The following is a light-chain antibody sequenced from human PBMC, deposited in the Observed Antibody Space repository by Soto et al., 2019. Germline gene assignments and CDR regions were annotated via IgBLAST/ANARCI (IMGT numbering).Light chain of an antibody. V-gene: IGLV2-8*01. CDR3: ASYAGSKGVL. CDR1: GSDVGNYKY. CDR2: EVN. Sequence: QSALTQPPSASGSPGQSVTISCTGTGSDVGNYKYVSWYQQHPGKAPKLVIYEVNKRPSGVPDRFSGSKSGNTASLTVSGLQAEDEADYYCASYAGSKGVLFGGGTKLTVL. J-gene: IGLJ3*02.